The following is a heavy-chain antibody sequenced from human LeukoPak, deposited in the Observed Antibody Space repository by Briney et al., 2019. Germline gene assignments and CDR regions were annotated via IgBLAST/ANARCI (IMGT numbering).Heavy chain of an antibody. CDR1: GGSFSGYY. CDR3: ARPNYYDSSGYSDY. CDR2: INHIGST. Sequence: KASQTLSLTCAVDGGSFSGYYSSSIRQPPGKWLEWIGLINHIGSTNYAPSLKSRVTISVDTSKNQLYLKLSSLTAADTAVYYCARPNYYDSSGYSDYWGQGTLATVSS. V-gene: IGHV4-34*01. J-gene: IGHJ4*02. D-gene: IGHD3-22*01.